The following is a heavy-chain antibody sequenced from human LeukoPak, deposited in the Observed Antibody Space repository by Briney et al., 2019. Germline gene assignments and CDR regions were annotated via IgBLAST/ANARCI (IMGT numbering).Heavy chain of an antibody. CDR3: ARNKSSGLKY. CDR1: GGSFSAYY. D-gene: IGHD6-19*01. J-gene: IGHJ4*02. CDR2: INYSGST. Sequence: PSETLSLTCAVYGGSFSAYYWTWIRQPPGKGLEWIGEINYSGSTNYNPSLKSRVTISVDTSKNQFSLKLSSVTAADTAMYYCARNKSSGLKYWGRGTLVTVSS. V-gene: IGHV4-34*01.